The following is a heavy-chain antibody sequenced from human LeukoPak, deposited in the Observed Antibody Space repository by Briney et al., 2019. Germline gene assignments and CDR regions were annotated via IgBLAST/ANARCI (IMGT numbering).Heavy chain of an antibody. CDR1: GFSFSSYA. V-gene: IGHV3-23*01. CDR3: ATYRQVLLPFES. CDR2: MSSSDDGR. Sequence: QTGGSLRLSCATSGFSFSSYAMSWVRQAPGKGLEWVSAMSSSDDGRYYAASVRGRFTISRDNSKSTLSLQMNSLRAEDTAIYYCATYRQVLLPFESWGQGTLVTVSS. J-gene: IGHJ4*02. D-gene: IGHD2-8*02.